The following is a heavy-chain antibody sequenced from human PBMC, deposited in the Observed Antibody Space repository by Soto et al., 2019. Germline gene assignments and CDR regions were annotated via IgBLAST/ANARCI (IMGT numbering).Heavy chain of an antibody. CDR3: ARAAGLNIVVVPAATDAFDI. J-gene: IGHJ3*02. V-gene: IGHV4-61*01. Sequence: QVQLQESGPGLVKPSETLSLTCTVSGGSVSSGSYYWSWIRQPPGKGLEWIGYIYYSGSTNYNPSLKSRVTISVDTSKNQFSLKLSSVTAADTAVYYCARAAGLNIVVVPAATDAFDIWGQGTMVTVSS. CDR1: GGSVSSGSYY. D-gene: IGHD2-2*01. CDR2: IYYSGST.